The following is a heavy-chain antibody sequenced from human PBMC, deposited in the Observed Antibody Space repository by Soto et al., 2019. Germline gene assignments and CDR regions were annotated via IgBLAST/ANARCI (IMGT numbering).Heavy chain of an antibody. D-gene: IGHD6-19*01. V-gene: IGHV3-30*18. CDR2: ISYDGSNK. CDR3: AKTESGWQPIDY. CDR1: GFTFSSYG. Sequence: QVQLVESGGGVVQPGRSLRLSCAASGFTFSSYGMHWVRQAPGKGLEWVAVISYDGSNKYYADSVKGRFTISRDNSKNTLYLQMNSPRAEDTAVYYCAKTESGWQPIDYWGQGTLVTVSS. J-gene: IGHJ4*02.